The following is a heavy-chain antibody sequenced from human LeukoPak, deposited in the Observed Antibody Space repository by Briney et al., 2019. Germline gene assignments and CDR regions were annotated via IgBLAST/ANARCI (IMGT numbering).Heavy chain of an antibody. CDR3: ARLPSMVRGVIGFDY. J-gene: IGHJ4*02. D-gene: IGHD3-10*01. V-gene: IGHV5-51*01. CDR2: IYPGDSDT. CDR1: GYRFTSYW. Sequence: GESLKISCKGSGYRFTSYWIGWVRQMPGKGLEWMGIIYPGDSDTSYSPSFQGQVTISADKSISTAYLQWSSLKASDTAMYYCARLPSMVRGVIGFDYWGQGTLVTVSS.